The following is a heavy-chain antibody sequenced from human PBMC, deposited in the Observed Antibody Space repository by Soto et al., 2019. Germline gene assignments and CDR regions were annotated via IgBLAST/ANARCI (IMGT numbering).Heavy chain of an antibody. CDR3: ARRGPYSSSPLSNAFDI. V-gene: IGHV1-18*01. CDR2: TSVYNGNT. D-gene: IGHD6-6*01. Sequence: VQLVQSGAEVKKPGASVTVSCKASGYTFTSYGISWVRQAPGQGLEWMGWTSVYNGNTNYAQKLQGRVTMTTDTSTNTAYMDLRSLRSDDTAVYYCARRGPYSSSPLSNAFDIWGQGTMVTVSS. J-gene: IGHJ3*02. CDR1: GYTFTSYG.